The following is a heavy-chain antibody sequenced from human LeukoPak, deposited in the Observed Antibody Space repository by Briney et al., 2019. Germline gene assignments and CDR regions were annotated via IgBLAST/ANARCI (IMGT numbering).Heavy chain of an antibody. Sequence: ASVKVSCEASGYTFTSYAMNWVRQAPGQGLEWMGWINTNTGNPTYAQGFTGRFVFSLDTSVSTAYLQISSLKAEDTAMYYCATVGFPTYYYYMDVWGKGTTVTVSS. D-gene: IGHD3-10*01. CDR1: GYTFTSYA. CDR2: INTNTGNP. V-gene: IGHV7-4-1*02. CDR3: ATVGFPTYYYYMDV. J-gene: IGHJ6*03.